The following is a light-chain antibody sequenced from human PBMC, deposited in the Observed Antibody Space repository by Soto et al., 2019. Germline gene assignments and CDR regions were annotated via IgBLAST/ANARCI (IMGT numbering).Light chain of an antibody. J-gene: IGKJ1*01. V-gene: IGKV3-20*01. CDR1: QSVSNRW. CDR3: QQYGDSPWT. CDR2: GAS. Sequence: EIVLTQAPGTLSLSAGERATLSCRARQSVSNRWLAWYQQKAGQAPRLLIYGASSRATGIPDRFSGSGSGTDFTLTISRLEPEDFAVYFCQQYGDSPWTFGQGTKVDIK.